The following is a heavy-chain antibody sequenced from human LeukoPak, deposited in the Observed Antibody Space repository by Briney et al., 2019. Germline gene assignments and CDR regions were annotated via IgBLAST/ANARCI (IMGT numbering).Heavy chain of an antibody. V-gene: IGHV4-59*08. CDR2: IYYSGST. D-gene: IGHD3-22*01. J-gene: IGHJ3*02. Sequence: SETLSLTCTISGGSISSYYWSWIRQPPGKGLEWIGYIYYSGSTNYNPSLKSRVTISVDTSKSQFSLKLSSVTAADTAVYYCVGEDYYDSSGYQDAFDIWGQGTMVTVSS. CDR3: VGEDYYDSSGYQDAFDI. CDR1: GGSISSYY.